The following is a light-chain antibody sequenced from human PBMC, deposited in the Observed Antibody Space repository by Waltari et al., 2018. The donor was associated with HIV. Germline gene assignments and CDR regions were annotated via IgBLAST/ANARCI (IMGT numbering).Light chain of an antibody. V-gene: IGKV1-39*01. CDR1: QSISTY. Sequence: DIHLTKSPSSLSASVGGRVTSTCRASQSISTYLNWYQQKPGKAPEALIYGASNLESGVPSRFSGSRSGADFTLTISNLQPEDFATYYCQQSYGTWTFGQGTKVEIK. CDR2: GAS. J-gene: IGKJ1*01. CDR3: QQSYGTWT.